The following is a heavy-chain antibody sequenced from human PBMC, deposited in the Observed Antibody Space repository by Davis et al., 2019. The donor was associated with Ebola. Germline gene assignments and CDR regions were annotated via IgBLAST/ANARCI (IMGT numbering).Heavy chain of an antibody. CDR3: ARDRVVVVAGRAIYYYGMDV. CDR2: INHSGST. D-gene: IGHD2-15*01. J-gene: IGHJ6*02. V-gene: IGHV4-34*01. CDR1: GGSFSGYY. Sequence: SETLSLTCAVYGGSFSGYYWSWIRQPPGKGLEWIGEINHSGSTNYNPSLKSRVTISVDTSKNQFSLKLSSVTAADTAAYYCARDRVVVVAGRAIYYYGMDVWGQGTTVTVSS.